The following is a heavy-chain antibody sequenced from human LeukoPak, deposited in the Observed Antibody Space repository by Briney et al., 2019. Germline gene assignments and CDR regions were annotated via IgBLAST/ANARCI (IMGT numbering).Heavy chain of an antibody. V-gene: IGHV3-23*01. J-gene: IGHJ6*02. Sequence: GGSLRLSCAASGFTFSSYAMSWVRQAPGKGLEWVSAISGSGDSTYYADSVKGRFTISRDNSKNTLYLQMNSLRAEDTAVYYCANLPQAARSGYYYYGMDVWGQGTTVTVSS. CDR3: ANLPQAARSGYYYYGMDV. D-gene: IGHD6-6*01. CDR1: GFTFSSYA. CDR2: ISGSGDST.